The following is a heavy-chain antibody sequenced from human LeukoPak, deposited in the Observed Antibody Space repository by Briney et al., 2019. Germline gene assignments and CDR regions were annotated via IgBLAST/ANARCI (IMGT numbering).Heavy chain of an antibody. CDR2: ITGSSTTI. D-gene: IGHD6-13*01. V-gene: IGHV3-48*02. Sequence: GGSLRLSCAASGFTFGSSEINWMRQAPGEAPEWISSITGSSTTIHYADSVKGRFTTPRDNAKNSVYLQMNSLRDEDTAVYYCAGEPAAADDAFDIWGQGTMVTVSS. CDR3: AGEPAAADDAFDI. J-gene: IGHJ3*02. CDR1: GFTFGSSE.